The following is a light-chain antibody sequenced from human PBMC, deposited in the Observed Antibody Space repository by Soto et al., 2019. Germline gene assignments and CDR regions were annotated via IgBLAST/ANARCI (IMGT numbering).Light chain of an antibody. CDR3: QQYGGSPRT. V-gene: IGKV3-20*01. CDR2: GAS. J-gene: IGKJ1*01. Sequence: EIVLTQSPGTLSLSPGERATLSCRASQSVSTSYLAWYQQKPGQAPRPLIYGASSRATGIPDRFSGSGSRTDFTLTINRLEPEDVAVYYCQQYGGSPRTFGQGTTVEI. CDR1: QSVSTSY.